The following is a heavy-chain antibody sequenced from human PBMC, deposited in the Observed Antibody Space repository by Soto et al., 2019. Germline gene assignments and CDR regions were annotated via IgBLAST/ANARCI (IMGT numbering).Heavy chain of an antibody. V-gene: IGHV3-30-3*01. D-gene: IGHD4-17*01. J-gene: IGHJ5*02. CDR2: ISYDGSTK. CDR3: AIGKSSTVITSTHCDT. Sequence: QVQLVESGGGVVQPGRSLRLSCAASGFTFSSYALEWVRQAPGKGLEWVAVISYDGSTKFYADSVQGRFTISRDNSKNTLYLQMNSLRAEDTAVYYCAIGKSSTVITSTHCDTWGQGTLVSVSS. CDR1: GFTFSSYA.